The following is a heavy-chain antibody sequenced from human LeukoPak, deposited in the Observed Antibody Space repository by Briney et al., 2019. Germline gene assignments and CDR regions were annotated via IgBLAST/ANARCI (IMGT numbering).Heavy chain of an antibody. CDR2: ISLRGIT. J-gene: IGHJ4*02. Sequence: SGTLTLTCGVSGGSVGSTNWWSWVRPPPGQGLEGIGEISLRGITNYTTSLKSRVTISLDKSKNPLSLNLTPVTAADTAVYYCSRESGTFCPFGYWGQGTLVTVSS. CDR3: SRESGTFCPFGY. V-gene: IGHV4-4*02. CDR1: GGSVGSTNW. D-gene: IGHD1-26*01.